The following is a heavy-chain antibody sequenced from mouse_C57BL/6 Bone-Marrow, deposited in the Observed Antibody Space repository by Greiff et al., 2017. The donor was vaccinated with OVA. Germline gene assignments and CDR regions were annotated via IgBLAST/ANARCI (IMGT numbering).Heavy chain of an antibody. J-gene: IGHJ3*01. Sequence: EVKLMESGGGLVKPGGSLKLSCAASGFTFSSYAMSWVRQTPEKRLEWVATISDGGSYTYYPDNVKGRFTISRDNAKNNLYLQMSHLKSEDTAMYYCARDTTVVATSWFAYWGQGTLVTVSA. D-gene: IGHD1-1*01. V-gene: IGHV5-4*01. CDR2: ISDGGSYT. CDR1: GFTFSSYA. CDR3: ARDTTVVATSWFAY.